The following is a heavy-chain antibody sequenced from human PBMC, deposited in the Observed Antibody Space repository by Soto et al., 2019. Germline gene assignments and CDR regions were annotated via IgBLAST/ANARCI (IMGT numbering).Heavy chain of an antibody. CDR3: ARGMTPPGAPAWYYFDS. CDR2: FSLSGTT. J-gene: IGHJ4*02. D-gene: IGHD2-8*02. CDR1: GASIAGSSY. Sequence: QVQLQESGPGLMKPSETLSLTCSVSGASIAGSSYWSWIRQPAGKGLEWIGRFSLSGTTNYSPSLRSRVTMSADVSKTQFSLRLTSVTAADTDLYYCARGMTPPGAPAWYYFDSWGQGTLVTVSS. V-gene: IGHV4-4*07.